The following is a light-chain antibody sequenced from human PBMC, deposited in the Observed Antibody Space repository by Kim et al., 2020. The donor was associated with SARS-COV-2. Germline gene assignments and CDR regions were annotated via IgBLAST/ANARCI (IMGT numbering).Light chain of an antibody. CDR3: AAWDDSLNGRGV. CDR1: SSNIGTNT. CDR2: SNS. V-gene: IGLV1-44*01. Sequence: RVTLSCSGSSSNIGTNTVKWYQQFPGTAPNLLIYSNSERPSGVPDRFSGSKSGTSASLAISGLQSEDEAVYYCAAWDDSLNGRGVFGGGTQLTVL. J-gene: IGLJ2*01.